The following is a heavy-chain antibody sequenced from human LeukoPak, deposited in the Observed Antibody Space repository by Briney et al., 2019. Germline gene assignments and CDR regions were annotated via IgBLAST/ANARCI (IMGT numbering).Heavy chain of an antibody. J-gene: IGHJ4*02. Sequence: GGSLRLSCEASGFSFSAAWMTWVRRAPGKGLEWVATIKNDGSDKYYVDSVKGRFTLSRDNAKNLVYLQMNSLRVEDTAVYYCVNLGYSAGGQGTLVTVSS. D-gene: IGHD5-12*01. CDR2: IKNDGSDK. V-gene: IGHV3-7*01. CDR3: VNLGYSA. CDR1: GFSFSAAW.